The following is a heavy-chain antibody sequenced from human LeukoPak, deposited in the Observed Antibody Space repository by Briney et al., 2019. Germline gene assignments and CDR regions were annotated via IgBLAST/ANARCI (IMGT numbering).Heavy chain of an antibody. Sequence: GGSLRLSCAVSGITLSNYGMSWVRQAPGKGLEWVAGISDSGGRTNYADSVKGRFTISRHNPKNTIYLQMNSLRAEDTAVYFCAKRGVVIRVILVGFHKEAYYFDSWGQGALVTVSS. CDR3: AKRGVVIRVILVGFHKEAYYFDS. V-gene: IGHV3-23*01. CDR1: GITLSNYG. D-gene: IGHD3-22*01. J-gene: IGHJ4*02. CDR2: ISDSGGRT.